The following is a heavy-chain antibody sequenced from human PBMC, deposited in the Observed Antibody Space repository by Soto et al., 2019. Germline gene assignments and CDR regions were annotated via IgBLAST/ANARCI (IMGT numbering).Heavy chain of an antibody. CDR3: ARDRYCSGGSCPSFDNWFAP. CDR1: GGTFSTET. J-gene: IGHJ5*02. V-gene: IGHV1-69*08. D-gene: IGHD2-15*01. Sequence: QVQLVQSGAEVEKPGSSVKVSCTASGGTFSTETFSWVRQAPGQGLEWMGRVIPILDVANYAQNFQGRVKITAEKFTSTAYMELSSLRFEDTAVYYCARDRYCSGGSCPSFDNWFAPWGQGTLVTVSS. CDR2: VIPILDVA.